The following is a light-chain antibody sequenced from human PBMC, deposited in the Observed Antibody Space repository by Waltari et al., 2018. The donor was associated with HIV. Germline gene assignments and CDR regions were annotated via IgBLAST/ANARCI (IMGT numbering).Light chain of an antibody. CDR2: ANT. V-gene: IGLV1-51*02. CDR1: DSNIGKNY. Sequence: QSALTQPPSVSAAPGQKITISCYGIDSNIGKNYVSWYHHLPGTPPHLLIFANTKRPSSLSARFSGSKSATSATLGITGLQTGDEGDYFCATWDSTLGLEIFGGGTRLTVL. CDR3: ATWDSTLGLEI. J-gene: IGLJ2*01.